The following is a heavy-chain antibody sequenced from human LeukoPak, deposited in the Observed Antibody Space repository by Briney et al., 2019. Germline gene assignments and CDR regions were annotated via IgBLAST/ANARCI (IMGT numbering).Heavy chain of an antibody. V-gene: IGHV1-2*04. CDR3: ARGPYYYDSSGYSSWDY. D-gene: IGHD3-22*01. CDR1: GYTFTSYY. Sequence: ASVKVSCKASGYTFTSYYMHWVRQAPGQGLEWMGWINPNSGGTNYAQKFQGWVTMTRDTSISTAYMELSRLRSDDTAVYYCARGPYYYDSSGYSSWDYWGQGTLVTVSS. CDR2: INPNSGGT. J-gene: IGHJ4*02.